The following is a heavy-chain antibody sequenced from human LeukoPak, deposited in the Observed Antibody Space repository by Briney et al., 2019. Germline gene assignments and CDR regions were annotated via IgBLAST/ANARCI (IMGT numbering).Heavy chain of an antibody. Sequence: PSETLSLTCAVSGYSISSGYYWGWIRQPPGEGMEWIGNIYDSGSTYYNPSPKSRVTISVDPSKNHFSLKLSSVTAADTAVYYCAKTRERAHTYYYYMDVWGKGTTVTVSS. CDR3: AKTRERAHTYYYYMDV. CDR2: IYDSGST. CDR1: GYSISSGYY. J-gene: IGHJ6*03. V-gene: IGHV4-38-2*01.